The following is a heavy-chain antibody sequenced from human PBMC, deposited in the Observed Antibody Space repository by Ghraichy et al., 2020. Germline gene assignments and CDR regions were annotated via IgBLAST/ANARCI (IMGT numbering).Heavy chain of an antibody. Sequence: GESLNISCKASGYTFTTYGLNWVRQVPGQGLEWMGWISADSGSTNYAQRFQGRLTMTTDTSTTTAYMELRSLRFADTAVYYCARDRGGGGWNWFDAWGQGTLVTVSA. CDR1: GYTFTTYG. V-gene: IGHV1-18*01. D-gene: IGHD6-19*01. CDR3: ARDRGGGGWNWFDA. J-gene: IGHJ5*02. CDR2: ISADSGST.